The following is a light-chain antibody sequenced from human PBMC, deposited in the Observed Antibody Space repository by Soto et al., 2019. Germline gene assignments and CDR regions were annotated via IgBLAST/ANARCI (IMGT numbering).Light chain of an antibody. V-gene: IGKV3-20*01. CDR3: QQYGSSPRIT. CDR2: GAS. CDR1: QSVGSTY. Sequence: EIVLTQSPGTLSLSPGERATLSCRASQSVGSTYLAWYQHKPGQAPRLLIYGASSRATGIPDRFSGSGSGTEFTLTISRLEPEDFEVYYCQQYGSSPRITFGQGTRLEIK. J-gene: IGKJ5*01.